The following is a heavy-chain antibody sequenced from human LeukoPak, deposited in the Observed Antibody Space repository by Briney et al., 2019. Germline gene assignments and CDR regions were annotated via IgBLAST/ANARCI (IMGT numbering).Heavy chain of an antibody. Sequence: GGSLRLSCAASGFTFSSYGMHWVRQAPGKGLEWVAFIRYDGSNKYYADSVKGRFTISRDNSKNTLYLQMNSLRAEDTAVYYCARARSTPAGFAFDIWGQGTMVTVSS. CDR3: ARARSTPAGFAFDI. J-gene: IGHJ3*02. V-gene: IGHV3-30*02. CDR2: IRYDGSNK. CDR1: GFTFSSYG.